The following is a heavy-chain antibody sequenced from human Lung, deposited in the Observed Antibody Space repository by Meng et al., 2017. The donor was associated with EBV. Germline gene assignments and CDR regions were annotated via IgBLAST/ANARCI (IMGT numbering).Heavy chain of an antibody. V-gene: IGHV4-31*03. CDR2: IYYSGST. D-gene: IGHD6-19*01. CDR1: GGSVDSGAYC. CDR3: ARLRLVWMFDY. J-gene: IGHJ4*02. Sequence: AQLQESGPGLVKPSQTLSLTIHVSGGSVDSGAYCWSWIRQRPGKGLEWIGYIYYSGSTFYTPSLKSRATLSVDTSKNQFSLKLDSVTAADTAVYYCARLRLVWMFDYWGQGALVTVSS.